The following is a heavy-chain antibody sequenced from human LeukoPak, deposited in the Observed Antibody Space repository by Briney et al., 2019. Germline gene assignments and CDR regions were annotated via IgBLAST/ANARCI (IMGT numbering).Heavy chain of an antibody. CDR1: GFTFTNFA. J-gene: IGHJ4*02. Sequence: GGSLRLSCAASGFTFTNFAMHWVRQAPGKGLEWVSAISGSGGSTYYADSVKGRFTISRDNSKNTLYLQMNSLRAEDTAVYYCAKGVDYGDYEGYFDYWGQGTLVTVSS. V-gene: IGHV3-23*01. D-gene: IGHD4-17*01. CDR3: AKGVDYGDYEGYFDY. CDR2: ISGSGGST.